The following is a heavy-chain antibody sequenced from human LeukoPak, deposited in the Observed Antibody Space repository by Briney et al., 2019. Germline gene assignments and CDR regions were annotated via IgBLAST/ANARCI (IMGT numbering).Heavy chain of an antibody. CDR2: ISSSSSYK. D-gene: IGHD6-13*01. CDR3: ARGPYSSSWYDYFDY. J-gene: IGHJ4*02. Sequence: GGSLRLSCAASGFTFSSYSMNWVRQAPGKGLEWVSSISSSSSYKYYADSVKGRFTISRDNAKNSLYLQMNSLRAEGTAVYYCARGPYSSSWYDYFDYWGQGSLVTVSS. V-gene: IGHV3-21*01. CDR1: GFTFSSYS.